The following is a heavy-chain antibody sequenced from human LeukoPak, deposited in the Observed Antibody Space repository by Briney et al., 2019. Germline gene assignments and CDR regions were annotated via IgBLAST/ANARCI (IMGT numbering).Heavy chain of an antibody. CDR3: ARGRNVPYYYGSGIDY. D-gene: IGHD3-10*01. CDR2: INSDGSST. CDR1: GFTFSSYW. J-gene: IGHJ4*02. V-gene: IGHV3-74*01. Sequence: GGSLRLSCAASGFTFSSYWMHWFRQAPGKGLVWVSRINSDGSSTSYADSVKGRFTISRDNAKNTLYLQMNSLRAEDTAVYYCARGRNVPYYYGSGIDYWGQGTLVTVSS.